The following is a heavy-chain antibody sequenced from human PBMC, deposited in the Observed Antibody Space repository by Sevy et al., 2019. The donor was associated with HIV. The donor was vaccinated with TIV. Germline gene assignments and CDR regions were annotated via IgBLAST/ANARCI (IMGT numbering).Heavy chain of an antibody. D-gene: IGHD6-13*01. Sequence: SETLSLTCTASGGSISRYYWSWIRQPPGKGLEWIGYIYYNGNTIYKPSLKSRVTISLDTSQRQFSLRLTSVTAADTALYYCAGGSDSSSWDTFDYWGQGTLVTVSS. CDR1: GGSISRYY. J-gene: IGHJ4*02. CDR3: AGGSDSSSWDTFDY. CDR2: IYYNGNT. V-gene: IGHV4-59*01.